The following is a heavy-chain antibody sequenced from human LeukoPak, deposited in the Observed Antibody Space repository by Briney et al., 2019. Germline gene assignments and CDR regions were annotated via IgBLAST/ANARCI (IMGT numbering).Heavy chain of an antibody. CDR3: ATASSGWQYYFDY. V-gene: IGHV3-30*03. CDR1: EFTFSSYG. Sequence: GGSLRLSCAASEFTFSSYGMHWVRQAPGKGLEWVAVISYDGSNKYYADSVKGRFTISRDNSKNTLYLQMNSLRAEDTAVYYCATASSGWQYYFDYWGQGTLVTVSS. D-gene: IGHD6-19*01. CDR2: ISYDGSNK. J-gene: IGHJ4*02.